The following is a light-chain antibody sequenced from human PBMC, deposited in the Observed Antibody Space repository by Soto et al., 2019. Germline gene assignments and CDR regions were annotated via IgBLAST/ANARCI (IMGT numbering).Light chain of an antibody. CDR3: QHLNAFPLT. Sequence: IPLTQSPSYLSASVGDRVTITCRASQAINSDLAWYQQEPGKAPKLLIYGGSTLQSGVPSRFSGSGSGTDFTLTISSLQSEDFATYYCQHLNAFPLTFGGGTKVEI. V-gene: IGKV1-9*01. J-gene: IGKJ4*01. CDR2: GGS. CDR1: QAINSD.